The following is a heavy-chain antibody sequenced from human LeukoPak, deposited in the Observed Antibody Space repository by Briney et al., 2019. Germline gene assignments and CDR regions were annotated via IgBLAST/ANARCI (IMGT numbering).Heavy chain of an antibody. Sequence: GGSLRLSCAASGFTFSSYAMSWVRQAPGKGLEWVSVIYSGGSTYYADSVKGRFTISRDNSKNTLYLQMNSLRAEDTAVYYCARIAYNYGWGAFDIWGQGTMVTVSS. CDR1: GFTFSSYA. J-gene: IGHJ3*02. CDR2: IYSGGST. D-gene: IGHD3-10*01. CDR3: ARIAYNYGWGAFDI. V-gene: IGHV3-66*01.